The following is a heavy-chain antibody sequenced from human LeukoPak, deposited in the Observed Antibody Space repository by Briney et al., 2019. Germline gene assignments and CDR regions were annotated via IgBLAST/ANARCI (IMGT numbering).Heavy chain of an antibody. Sequence: GGSLRLSCAASGFTFSSYGMHWVRQAPGKGLEWVAVISYDGSNKYYADSVKGRFTISRDNSKNTLYLQMNSLRAEDTAVYYCARDLGLRGPYYYGMDVWGQGTTVTVSS. V-gene: IGHV3-30*03. J-gene: IGHJ6*02. D-gene: IGHD5-12*01. CDR2: ISYDGSNK. CDR1: GFTFSSYG. CDR3: ARDLGLRGPYYYGMDV.